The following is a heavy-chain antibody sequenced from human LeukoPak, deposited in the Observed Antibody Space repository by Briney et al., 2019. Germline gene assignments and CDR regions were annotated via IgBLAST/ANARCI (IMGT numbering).Heavy chain of an antibody. D-gene: IGHD6-19*01. V-gene: IGHV4-4*02. CDR1: GGSISSSNW. CDR2: IYHSGST. Sequence: PSETLSLTCPVSGGSISSSNWWSWVRQPPGKGLECIGEIYHSGSTNYNPSLKSRVTISVDKSKNQFSLKLTSVTAADTAAYYCARQGDSGWYYFDYWGQGTLVTVSS. J-gene: IGHJ4*02. CDR3: ARQGDSGWYYFDY.